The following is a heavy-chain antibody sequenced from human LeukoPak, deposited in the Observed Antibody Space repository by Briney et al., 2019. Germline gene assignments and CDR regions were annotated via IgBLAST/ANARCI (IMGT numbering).Heavy chain of an antibody. CDR2: ISNSGGST. V-gene: IGHV3-23*01. J-gene: IGHJ4*02. CDR1: GFTFTAYS. CDR3: AKIGFPTTVLTPGTVW. Sequence: GGSLRLSCAASGFTFTAYSLTWVRQAPGRGLEWVSGISNSGGSTHYADSVKGRFPISRDNSKSTLYLQMSSLRADDTAVYYCAKIGFPTTVLTPGTVWWGQGTLVTVSS. D-gene: IGHD4-23*01.